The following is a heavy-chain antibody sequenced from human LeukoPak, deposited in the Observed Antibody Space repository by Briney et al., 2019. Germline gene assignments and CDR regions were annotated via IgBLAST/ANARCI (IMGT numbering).Heavy chain of an antibody. Sequence: GQSLKISCKGSGYSFTDYWIGWVRQMPGKGLEWMGIIYPGDSDTRYSPSFQGQVTISADKSISTAYLQWSSLKASDTAVYYCARQVDYYDSSGYYYVRLFDYWGQGTLVTVSS. CDR1: GYSFTDYW. D-gene: IGHD3-22*01. CDR3: ARQVDYYDSSGYYYVRLFDY. V-gene: IGHV5-51*01. CDR2: IYPGDSDT. J-gene: IGHJ4*02.